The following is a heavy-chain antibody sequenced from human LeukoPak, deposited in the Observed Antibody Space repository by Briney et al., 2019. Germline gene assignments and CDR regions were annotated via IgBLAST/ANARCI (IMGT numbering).Heavy chain of an antibody. Sequence: GGPLRLSCAASGFTFSSYSMNWVRQAPGKGLEWVSSISSSSSYIYYADSVKGRFTISRDNAKNSLYLQMNSLRAEDTAVYYCARARSGYGSQAANFDYWGQGPLVTVSS. J-gene: IGHJ4*02. CDR1: GFTFSSYS. V-gene: IGHV3-21*01. CDR2: ISSSSSYI. CDR3: ARARSGYGSQAANFDY. D-gene: IGHD5-12*01.